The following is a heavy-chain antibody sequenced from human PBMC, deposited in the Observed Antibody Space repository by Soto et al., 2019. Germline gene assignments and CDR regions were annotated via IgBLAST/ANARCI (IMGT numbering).Heavy chain of an antibody. CDR2: IDPSDSYT. CDR1: GYSFTSYW. D-gene: IGHD2-2*01. Sequence: GESLKISCKGSGYSFTSYWISWVRQMPGKGLEWMGRIDPSDSYTNYSPSFQGHVTISADKSIGTAYLQWSSLKASDTAMYYCARHMDCSSTSCYDDYYYGMDVWGQGTTVTVSS. CDR3: ARHMDCSSTSCYDDYYYGMDV. V-gene: IGHV5-10-1*01. J-gene: IGHJ6*02.